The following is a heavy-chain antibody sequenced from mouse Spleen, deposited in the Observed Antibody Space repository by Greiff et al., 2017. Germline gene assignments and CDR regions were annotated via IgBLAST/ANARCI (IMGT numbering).Heavy chain of an antibody. D-gene: IGHD2-4*01. J-gene: IGHJ3*01. Sequence: EVMLVESGGDLVKPGGSLKLSCAASGFTFSSYGMSWVRQTPDKRLEWVATISSGGSYTYYPDSVKGRFTISRDNAKNTLYLQMSSLKSEDTAMYYCARQDEYDEGFAYWGQGTLVTVSS. CDR1: GFTFSSYG. V-gene: IGHV5-6*01. CDR2: ISSGGSYT. CDR3: ARQDEYDEGFAY.